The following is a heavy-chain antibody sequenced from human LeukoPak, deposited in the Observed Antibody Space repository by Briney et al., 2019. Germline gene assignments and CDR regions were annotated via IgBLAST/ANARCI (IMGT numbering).Heavy chain of an antibody. CDR1: GYSISSGCY. V-gene: IGHV4-38-2*01. CDR2: IYHSGST. Sequence: PSETLSLTCAVSGYSISSGCYWGWIRQPPGKGLEWIGSIYHSGSTYYNPSLKSRVTISVDTSKNQFSLKLSSVTAADTAVYYCATQPVLEGIAAAAPFDYWGQGTLVTVSS. J-gene: IGHJ4*02. D-gene: IGHD6-13*01. CDR3: ATQPVLEGIAAAAPFDY.